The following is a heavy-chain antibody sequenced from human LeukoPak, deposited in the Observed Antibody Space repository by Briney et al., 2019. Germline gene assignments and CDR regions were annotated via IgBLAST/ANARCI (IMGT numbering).Heavy chain of an antibody. J-gene: IGHJ4*02. CDR1: GFTFSTYA. CDR2: IGGSGSYT. Sequence: GGSLRLSCAASGFTFSTYAMIWVRQAPGKGLEWVSVIGGSGSYTYYSDSVKGRFTISRDNSKDTLYLQMNSLRPEDTAVYYCARDWYDYWGQGTLVTVSS. CDR3: ARDWYDY. D-gene: IGHD6-13*01. V-gene: IGHV3-23*01.